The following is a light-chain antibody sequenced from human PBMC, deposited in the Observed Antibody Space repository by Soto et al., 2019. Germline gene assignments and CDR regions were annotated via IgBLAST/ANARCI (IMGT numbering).Light chain of an antibody. CDR3: QQREDWPRA. V-gene: IGKV3-11*01. J-gene: IGKJ4*01. Sequence: EIVLTQSPATLSLSPGERATLSCRASQSVGDYLGWYQQKPGQAPRLLIYDASQRATGVPARFSASGSGTDFTLTNSSLEPEDFAIYYCQQREDWPRAFGGGTKVEFK. CDR2: DAS. CDR1: QSVGDY.